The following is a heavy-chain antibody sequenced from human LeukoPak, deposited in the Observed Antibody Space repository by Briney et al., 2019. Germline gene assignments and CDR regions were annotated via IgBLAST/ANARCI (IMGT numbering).Heavy chain of an antibody. J-gene: IGHJ6*03. V-gene: IGHV1-46*01. CDR2: INPSGGST. CDR1: GYTFTSYY. D-gene: IGHD2-21*02. Sequence: ASVKVSCKASGYTFTSYYMHWVRQAPGQGLEWMGIINPSGGSTSYAQKFQGRVTMTRDMSTSTVYMELSSLRSEDTAVYYCARGVTGPYYYYYMDVWGKGTTVTVSS. CDR3: ARGVTGPYYYYYMDV.